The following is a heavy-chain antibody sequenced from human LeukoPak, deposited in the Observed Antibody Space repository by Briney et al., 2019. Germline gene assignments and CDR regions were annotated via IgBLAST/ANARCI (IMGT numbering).Heavy chain of an antibody. V-gene: IGHV3-21*01. J-gene: IGHJ4*02. CDR3: ARGLFGVINPIDY. CDR1: GFTFSNYA. Sequence: GGSLRLSCAASGFTFSNYAMHWVRQAPGKGLEWVSSISSSGTYLYYADSVKGRFTISRDNAKDSLYLQMNSLRVEDTAVHFCARGLFGVINPIDYWGQGTLVTVSS. D-gene: IGHD3-3*01. CDR2: ISSSGTYL.